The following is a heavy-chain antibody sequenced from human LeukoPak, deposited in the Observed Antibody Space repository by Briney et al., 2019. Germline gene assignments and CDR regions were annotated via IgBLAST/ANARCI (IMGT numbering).Heavy chain of an antibody. J-gene: IGHJ4*02. D-gene: IGHD3-9*01. Sequence: SETLSLTCTVSGGSISSGDYYWSWIRQPPGKGLEWIGYIYYSGSTNYNPSLKSRVTISVDTSKNQFSLKLSSVTAADTAVYYCASFILTGYYLDYWGQGTLVTVSS. CDR1: GGSISSGDYY. CDR2: IYYSGST. CDR3: ASFILTGYYLDY. V-gene: IGHV4-61*08.